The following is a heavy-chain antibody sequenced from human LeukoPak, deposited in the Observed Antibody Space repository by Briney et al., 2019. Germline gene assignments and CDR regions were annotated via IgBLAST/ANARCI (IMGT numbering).Heavy chain of an antibody. D-gene: IGHD6-19*01. V-gene: IGHV3-74*01. J-gene: IGHJ2*01. CDR3: ARSEAVAWSFDL. CDR1: GFTFSAYW. Sequence: PGGSLRLSCAASGFTFSAYWTHWVRQAPGKGLVWVSRLNTDGSDTRYADSVQGRFTISRDNAKNTLYLQMNSLRAEDTAVYYCARSEAVAWSFDLWGRGTLVTVSS. CDR2: LNTDGSDT.